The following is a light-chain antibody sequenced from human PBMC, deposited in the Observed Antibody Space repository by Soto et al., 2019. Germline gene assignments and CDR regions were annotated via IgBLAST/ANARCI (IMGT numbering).Light chain of an antibody. CDR2: TTS. CDR3: QQCGGSPLFS. Sequence: EIVLTQSPDTLSLSPGEIATLSFTASESVTSSCLAWYQRKPGQAPRLLIHTTSTRATDIPDRFSGSGSGTDFTLTISRLEPEDFAVYYCQQCGGSPLFSFGPGTKVDIK. V-gene: IGKV3-20*01. CDR1: ESVTSSC. J-gene: IGKJ3*01.